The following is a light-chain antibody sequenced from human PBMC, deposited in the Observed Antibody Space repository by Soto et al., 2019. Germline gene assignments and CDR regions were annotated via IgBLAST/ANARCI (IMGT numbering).Light chain of an antibody. V-gene: IGLV2-8*01. Sequence: QSVLTQPPSASGSPGQSVTISCTGTSSDVGVYNSVSWYQQHPAQAPKLMIYDVSKRPSGVPDRFSGSKSGNTASLTVSGLQAEDEADYYCSSYAGTHIVLGTGTKLTVL. CDR3: SSYAGTHIV. CDR2: DVS. J-gene: IGLJ1*01. CDR1: SSDVGVYNS.